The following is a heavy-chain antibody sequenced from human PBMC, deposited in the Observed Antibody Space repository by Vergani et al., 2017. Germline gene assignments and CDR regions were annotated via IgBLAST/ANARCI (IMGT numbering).Heavy chain of an antibody. J-gene: IGHJ6*02. V-gene: IGHV1-2*02. Sequence: QVQLVQSGAEVKKPGASVKVSCKASGYTFTGYYMHWVRQAPGQGLEWMGWINPNSGGTNYAQKFQGRVTMTRDTSISTAYMELSRLRSDDTAMYYCARVLITKDYYYGMDVWDQGTTVTVSS. CDR1: GYTFTGYY. CDR2: INPNSGGT. CDR3: ARVLITKDYYYGMDV.